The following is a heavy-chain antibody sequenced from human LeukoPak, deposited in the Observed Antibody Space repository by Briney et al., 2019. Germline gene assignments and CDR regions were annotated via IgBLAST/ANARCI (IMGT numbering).Heavy chain of an antibody. CDR1: GYTFTSYD. D-gene: IGHD3-3*01. CDR3: ARRKTYYDFWSGYIGAFDI. Sequence: GASVKVSCKASGYTFTSYDINWVRQATGQGLEWMGWMNPNSGNTGYAQKFQGRVTITRNTSISTAYMELSSLRSEDTAVYYCARRKTYYDFWSGYIGAFDIWGQGTMVTVSS. V-gene: IGHV1-8*03. CDR2: MNPNSGNT. J-gene: IGHJ3*02.